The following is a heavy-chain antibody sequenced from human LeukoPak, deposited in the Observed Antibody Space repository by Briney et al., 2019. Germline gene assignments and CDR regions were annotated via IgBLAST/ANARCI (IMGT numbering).Heavy chain of an antibody. CDR2: IKQDEEEK. J-gene: IGHJ4*02. Sequence: PGGSLRLSCTASGFTFGDFSMTWVRQAPGKGLEWVANIKQDEEEKYYVESVKGRFTISRDDAKSSLFLQTHSLRAEDTAVYYCARGRADRSVYRHLDSWGQGTLVTVSS. D-gene: IGHD3-22*01. V-gene: IGHV3-7*01. CDR1: GFTFGDFS. CDR3: ARGRADRSVYRHLDS.